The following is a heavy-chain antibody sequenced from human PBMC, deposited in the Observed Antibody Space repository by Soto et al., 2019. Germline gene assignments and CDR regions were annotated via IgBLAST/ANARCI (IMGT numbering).Heavy chain of an antibody. CDR3: GKGDTIFGVVDD. D-gene: IGHD3-3*01. CDR1: GFTFSDYF. V-gene: IGHV3-11*06. J-gene: IGHJ4*02. Sequence: PGGSLRLSCAGSGFTFSDYFITWIRQAPGKGLEWISYINNDATYRKYADSVKGRFTVSRDNAKNSVFLQMNSLRPEDTALYYCGKGDTIFGVVDDWGPGTLVTVSS. CDR2: INNDATYR.